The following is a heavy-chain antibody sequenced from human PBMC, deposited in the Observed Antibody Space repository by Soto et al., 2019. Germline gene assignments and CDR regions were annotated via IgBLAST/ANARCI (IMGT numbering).Heavy chain of an antibody. D-gene: IGHD3-3*01. J-gene: IGHJ4*02. CDR2: ISYDGSNK. CDR1: GFTFSSYG. V-gene: IGHV3-30*18. CDR3: AKESEGENYDFWSGYPRRFDY. Sequence: QVQLVESGGGVVQPGRSLRLSCAASGFTFSSYGMHWVRQAPGKGLEWVAVISYDGSNKYYADSVKGRFTISRDNSKKTLYLQMNSLRAEDTAVYSCAKESEGENYDFWSGYPRRFDYWGQGTLVTVSS.